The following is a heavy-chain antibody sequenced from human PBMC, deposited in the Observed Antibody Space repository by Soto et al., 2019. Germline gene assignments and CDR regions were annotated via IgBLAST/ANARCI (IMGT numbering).Heavy chain of an antibody. CDR2: IVVGSGNT. D-gene: IGHD5-12*01. CDR1: GFTFTSSA. Sequence: SVKVSCKASGFTFTSSAVQWVRQARGQRLEWIGWIVVGSGNTNYAQKFQERVTITRDMSTSTAYMELSSLRSEDTAVYYCAADGSGYGEAFDYWGQGTLVTAPQ. CDR3: AADGSGYGEAFDY. V-gene: IGHV1-58*01. J-gene: IGHJ4*02.